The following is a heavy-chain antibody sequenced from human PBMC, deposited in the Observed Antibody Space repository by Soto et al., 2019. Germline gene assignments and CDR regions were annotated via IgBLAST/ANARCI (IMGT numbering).Heavy chain of an antibody. Sequence: PSETLSLTCTVSGGFVNSDTHSWSWIRQTPGKRLEWIGFIYSGGSTKNPSLRSRVPMSVDTSKNQFSLKLRSVIVADTAVYHCATFVGAGSATTCSTWAGVWGKG. J-gene: IGHJ6*03. CDR1: GGFVNSDTHS. D-gene: IGHD1-26*01. CDR2: IYSGGST. CDR3: ATFVGAGSATTCSTWAGV. V-gene: IGHV4-61*01.